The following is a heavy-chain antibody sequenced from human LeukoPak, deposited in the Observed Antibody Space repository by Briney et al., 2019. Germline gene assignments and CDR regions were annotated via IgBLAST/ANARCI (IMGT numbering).Heavy chain of an antibody. D-gene: IGHD1-26*01. CDR1: GFTFSSYA. J-gene: IGHJ5*02. Sequence: GGSLRLSCAAPGFTFSSYAMSWVRQAPGKGLEWVSAISGSGGSTYYADSVKGRFTISRDNSKNTLYLQMNSLRAEDTAVYYCVKGGSYPNWFDPWGQGTLVTVSS. CDR3: VKGGSYPNWFDP. CDR2: ISGSGGST. V-gene: IGHV3-23*01.